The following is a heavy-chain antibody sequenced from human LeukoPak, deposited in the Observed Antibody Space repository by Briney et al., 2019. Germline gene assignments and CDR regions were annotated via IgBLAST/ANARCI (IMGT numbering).Heavy chain of an antibody. CDR2: IYHCGNT. CDR3: ALTTPKYSSSFGDFRRGGYFDY. CDR1: GGPNRRNSYY. Sequence: SQTLSLTRTFSGGPNRRNSYYWAWVPQPTGRGLEVIGTIYHCGNTSYNPSLKSRMTCSRDTAKNQFSLRLSSVTAADTAVYYCALTTPKYSSSFGDFRRGGYFDYWGQGTLVTVSS. J-gene: IGHJ4*02. V-gene: IGHV4-39*07. D-gene: IGHD6-6*01.